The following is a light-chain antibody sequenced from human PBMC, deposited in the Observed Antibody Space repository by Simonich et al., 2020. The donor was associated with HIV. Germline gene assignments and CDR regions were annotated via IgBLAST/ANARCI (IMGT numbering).Light chain of an antibody. V-gene: IGKV1-33*01. Sequence: IQLTQSPSSLSASVGDRVTITCRTSQDISNFLNWYQQKPGEAPKFLIYDASYLETGVPSRFSGSGSGTDFTFTISSLQPEDIATYYCQQNGNLPYTFGQGTKVEIK. CDR3: QQNGNLPYT. CDR1: QDISNF. CDR2: DAS. J-gene: IGKJ2*01.